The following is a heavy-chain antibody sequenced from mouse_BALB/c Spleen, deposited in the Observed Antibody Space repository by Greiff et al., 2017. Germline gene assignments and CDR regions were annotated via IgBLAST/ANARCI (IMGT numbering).Heavy chain of an antibody. CDR2: INPSNGRT. Sequence: QVQLQQPGPELVKPGASVKMSCKASGYTFTSYWMHWVKQRPGQGLEWIGEINPSNGRTNYNEKFKSKATLTVDKSSSTAYMQLSSLTSEDSAVYYCASYYDCFDYWGQGTTLTVSA. CDR1: GYTFTSYW. CDR3: ASYYDCFDY. V-gene: IGHV1S81*02. J-gene: IGHJ2*01. D-gene: IGHD1-1*01.